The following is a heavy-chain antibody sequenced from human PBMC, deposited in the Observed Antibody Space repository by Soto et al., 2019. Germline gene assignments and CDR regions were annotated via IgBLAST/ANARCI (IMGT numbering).Heavy chain of an antibody. Sequence: SVKVSCKASGGTFSSYAISWVRQAPGQGLEWMGGIIPIFGTANYAQKFQGRVTITADKSTSTAYMELSSLRSEDTAVYYCAIDFWSGYYEGPFDYWGQGTLVTVSS. CDR2: IIPIFGTA. J-gene: IGHJ4*02. D-gene: IGHD3-3*01. CDR3: AIDFWSGYYEGPFDY. CDR1: GGTFSSYA. V-gene: IGHV1-69*06.